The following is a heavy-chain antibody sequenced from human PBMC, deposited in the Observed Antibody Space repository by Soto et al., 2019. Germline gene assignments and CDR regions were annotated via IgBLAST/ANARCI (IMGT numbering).Heavy chain of an antibody. J-gene: IGHJ5*02. Sequence: QVHLVQSETEVKEPGASVTVSCKTSDSTFTGYTINWVRQAPGQGLEWLGWISSLNGNTNYARKYQGRLTMTTNTSATTAYMELRSLRSDDTAVYFCASCTVTSGRWFGPWGQGTLVTVSS. D-gene: IGHD4-17*01. CDR2: ISSLNGNT. V-gene: IGHV1-18*04. CDR3: ASCTVTSGRWFGP. CDR1: DSTFTGYT.